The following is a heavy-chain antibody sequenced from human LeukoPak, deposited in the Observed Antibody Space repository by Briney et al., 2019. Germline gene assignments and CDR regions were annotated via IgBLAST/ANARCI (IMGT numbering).Heavy chain of an antibody. Sequence: ASVKVSCKASGYTLSDFGINWVRQAPGQGLEWMGWISTYSGDTKYAQKVQGRVTMTTDTSTSTAYMELRSLRSDDTAVYYCARDKKGIHDTFDIWGQGTMVTVSS. CDR1: GYTLSDFG. CDR2: ISTYSGDT. J-gene: IGHJ3*02. V-gene: IGHV1-18*01. CDR3: ARDKKGIHDTFDI. D-gene: IGHD3-9*01.